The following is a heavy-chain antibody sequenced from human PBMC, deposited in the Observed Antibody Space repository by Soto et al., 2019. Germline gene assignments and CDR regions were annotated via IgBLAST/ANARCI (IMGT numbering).Heavy chain of an antibody. J-gene: IGHJ6*02. Sequence: NRTAGVCWIRQPPGKAVEWVAIIQWDNDKRNSPSLRSSLAIDKDTSNNQVVLTLIALNAVVTVTYFCAYIMITYACFIGLDALDLWGQGTTVTLPS. CDR1: NRTAG. V-gene: IGHV2-5*02. D-gene: IGHD3-16*01. CDR3: AYIMITYACFIGLDALDL. CDR2: IQWDNDK.